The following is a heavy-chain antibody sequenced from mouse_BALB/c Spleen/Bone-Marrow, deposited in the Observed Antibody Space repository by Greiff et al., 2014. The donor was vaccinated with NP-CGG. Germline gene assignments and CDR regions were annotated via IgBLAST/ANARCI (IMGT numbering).Heavy chain of an antibody. CDR1: GYAFTSYN. V-gene: IGHV1S135*01. Sequence: VQLQQSGPELVKPGAPVKVSCKASGYAFTSYNMYWVKQSHGKSLEWIGYIDPYNGGTNYYQKFKGKATLTVDKSSSTAYMHLNSLTSEDSAVYYCASYGNYGWFAYWGQGTLVTVSA. CDR2: IDPYNGGT. J-gene: IGHJ3*01. D-gene: IGHD2-1*01. CDR3: ASYGNYGWFAY.